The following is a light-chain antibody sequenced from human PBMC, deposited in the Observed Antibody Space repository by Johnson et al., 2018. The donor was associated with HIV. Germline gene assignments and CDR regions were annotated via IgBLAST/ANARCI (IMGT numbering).Light chain of an antibody. CDR2: DNN. CDR3: GTWDSSKSDAYV. J-gene: IGLJ1*01. V-gene: IGLV1-51*01. CDR1: SSNIGNYF. Sequence: QSVLTQPPSVSAAPGQTVTISCSGCSSNIGNYFVSWYQQLPGTAPKLLISDNNNRASGIPARFSGSTSGLSATLGITGLQNGDEADYYSGTWDSSKSDAYVVRKGTKVTVL.